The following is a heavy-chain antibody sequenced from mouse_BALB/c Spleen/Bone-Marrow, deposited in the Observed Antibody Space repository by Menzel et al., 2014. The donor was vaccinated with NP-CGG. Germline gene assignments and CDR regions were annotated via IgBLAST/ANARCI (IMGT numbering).Heavy chain of an antibody. CDR1: GFDFSGYW. D-gene: IGHD1-1*01. CDR3: ARPNYYGNLFD. J-gene: IGHJ1*01. V-gene: IGHV4-1*02. Sequence: EVQLVESGGGLVQPGGSLKLSCAASGFDFSGYWMSWVRQAPGKGLEWIGEINPDSSTINYTPSLKDKFIISSDNAKKTPYLQMSKVRSEDTTLYYWARPNYYGNLFDWGVGTTVTVSS. CDR2: INPDSSTI.